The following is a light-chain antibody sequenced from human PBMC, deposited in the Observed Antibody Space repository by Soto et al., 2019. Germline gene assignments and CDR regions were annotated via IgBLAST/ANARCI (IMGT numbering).Light chain of an antibody. CDR2: EGS. CDR3: CSYAGTGTVV. V-gene: IGLV2-23*01. J-gene: IGLJ2*01. CDR1: SGDIGSYNL. Sequence: QSALTQPASVSGSPGQSITISCTGTSGDIGSYNLVSWYQQLPGKAPKLMIYEGSKRPSGASNRFSGSKSGNTASLTISGLQAEDEADYHCCSYAGTGTVVFGGGTKVTVL.